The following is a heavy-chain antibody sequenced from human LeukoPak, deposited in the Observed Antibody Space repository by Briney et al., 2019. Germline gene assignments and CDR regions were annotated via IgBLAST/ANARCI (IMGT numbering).Heavy chain of an antibody. J-gene: IGHJ4*02. V-gene: IGHV3-20*04. Sequence: GGSLRLSCAASGFTFDDYGFSWVRQAPGRGLEWVCDLNYNGGGTGYADSVKGRFTVSRDNAKNTLYLQMNSLTADDTALYYCARERIGGSLDYWGQGTLVTVSS. CDR3: ARERIGGSLDY. CDR2: LNYNGGGT. CDR1: GFTFDDYG. D-gene: IGHD1-26*01.